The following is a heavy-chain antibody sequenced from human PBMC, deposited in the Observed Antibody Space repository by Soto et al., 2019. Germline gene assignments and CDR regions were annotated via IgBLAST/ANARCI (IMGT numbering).Heavy chain of an antibody. CDR2: IIPIFGTA. CDR3: AREGSYYDSSGQTPY. Sequence: ASVKVSCKASGGTFSSYAISWVRQAPGQGLEWMGGIIPIFGTANYAQKFQGRVTITADESTSTAYMELSSLRSEDTAVYYCAREGSYYDSSGQTPYSGQGTLVTVSS. CDR1: GGTFSSYA. J-gene: IGHJ4*02. D-gene: IGHD3-22*01. V-gene: IGHV1-69*13.